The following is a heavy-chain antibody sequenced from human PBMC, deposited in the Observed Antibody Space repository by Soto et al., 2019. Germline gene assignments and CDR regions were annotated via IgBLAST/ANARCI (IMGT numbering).Heavy chain of an antibody. D-gene: IGHD5-12*01. CDR3: ARDAGGYSGYGPFDY. V-gene: IGHV3-33*01. J-gene: IGHJ4*02. Sequence: QVQLVESGGGVVQPGRSLRLSCAASGFTFSSYGMHWVRQAPGKGLEWVAVIWYDGSNKYYADSVKGRFTISRDNSKNTLYLQMNSLRAEDTAVYYCARDAGGYSGYGPFDYWGQGTLVTVSS. CDR2: IWYDGSNK. CDR1: GFTFSSYG.